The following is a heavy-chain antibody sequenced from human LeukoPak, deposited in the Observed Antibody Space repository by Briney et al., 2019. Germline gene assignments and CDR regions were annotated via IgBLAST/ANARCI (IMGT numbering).Heavy chain of an antibody. CDR3: ARDPGGYDAYDY. V-gene: IGHV1-18*04. Sequence: GASVKVSCKASGYTFTGYYMHWVRQAPGQGLEWMGWISAYNGNTNYAQKLQGRVTMTTDTSTSTAYMELRSLRSDDTAVYYCARDPGGYDAYDYWGQGTLVTVSS. CDR1: GYTFTGYY. J-gene: IGHJ4*02. CDR2: ISAYNGNT. D-gene: IGHD5-12*01.